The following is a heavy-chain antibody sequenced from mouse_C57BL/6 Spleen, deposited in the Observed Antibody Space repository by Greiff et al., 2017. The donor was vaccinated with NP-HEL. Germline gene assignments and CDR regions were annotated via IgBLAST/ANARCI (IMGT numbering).Heavy chain of an antibody. CDR2: IDPETGGT. D-gene: IGHD1-1*01. CDR3: TNYYGSSYEDFDV. J-gene: IGHJ1*03. V-gene: IGHV1-15*01. Sequence: QVQLKESGAELVRPGASVTLSCKASGYTFTDYEMHWVKQTPVHGLAWIGAIDPETGGTAYNQKFKGKAILTADKSSSPAYMELRSLTSEDSAVYYCTNYYGSSYEDFDVWGTGTTVTVSS. CDR1: GYTFTDYE.